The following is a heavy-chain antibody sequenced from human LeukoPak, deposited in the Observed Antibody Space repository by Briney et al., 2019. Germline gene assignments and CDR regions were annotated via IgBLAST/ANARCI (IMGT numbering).Heavy chain of an antibody. CDR1: GYTFTGYY. CDR3: ARVVYSSGWYNFDY. V-gene: IGHV1-2*02. J-gene: IGHJ4*02. CDR2: INPNSGGT. D-gene: IGHD6-19*01. Sequence: ASVKVSCKASGYTFTGYYMHWVRQATGPGLEWMGWINPNSGGTNYAQKFQGRVTMTRDTSISTAYMELSRLRSDDTAVYYCARVVYSSGWYNFDYWGQGTLVTVSS.